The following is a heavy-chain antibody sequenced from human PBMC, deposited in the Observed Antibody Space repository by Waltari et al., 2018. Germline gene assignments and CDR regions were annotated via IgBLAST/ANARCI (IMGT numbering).Heavy chain of an antibody. CDR1: GFTFSSYA. D-gene: IGHD2-15*01. Sequence: EVQLLESGGGLVQPGGSLRLSCAASGFTFSSYAMSWVRQAPGKGLEWVSAISGSGGSTYYADSVKGRFTISRDNSKNTLYLQMNSLRAEDTAVYYCAKAHCSGGSCYYYFDYWGQGTLVTVSS. V-gene: IGHV3-23*01. CDR2: ISGSGGST. J-gene: IGHJ4*02. CDR3: AKAHCSGGSCYYYFDY.